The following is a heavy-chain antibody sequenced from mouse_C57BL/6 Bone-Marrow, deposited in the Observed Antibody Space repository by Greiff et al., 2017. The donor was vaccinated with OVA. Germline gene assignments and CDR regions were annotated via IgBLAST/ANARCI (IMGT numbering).Heavy chain of an antibody. CDR3: AREGYYGSSYYFDY. CDR1: GYTFTNYW. Sequence: QVQLKQSGAELVRPGTSVKMSCKASGYTFTNYWIGWAKQRPGHGLEWIGDIYPGGGYTNYNEKFKGKATLTADKSSSTAYMQFSSLTSEDSAIYYCAREGYYGSSYYFDYWGQGTTLTVSS. D-gene: IGHD1-1*01. J-gene: IGHJ2*01. CDR2: IYPGGGYT. V-gene: IGHV1-63*01.